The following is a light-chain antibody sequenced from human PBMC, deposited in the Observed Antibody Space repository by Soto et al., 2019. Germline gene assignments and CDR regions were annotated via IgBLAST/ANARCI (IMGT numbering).Light chain of an antibody. CDR3: QQYGSSRFT. CDR1: QSISSNY. Sequence: EIVLTQSPGTLSLSPGERATLSCRASQSISSNYLAWYQQKPGQAPRLLVYGASSRATGIPDRFSASGSETDFPLTISRLEPEDFAVYYCQQYGSSRFTFGPGTKVDFK. V-gene: IGKV3-20*01. J-gene: IGKJ3*01. CDR2: GAS.